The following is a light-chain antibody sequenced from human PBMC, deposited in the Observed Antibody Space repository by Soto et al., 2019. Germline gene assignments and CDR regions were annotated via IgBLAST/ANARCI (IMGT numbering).Light chain of an antibody. CDR3: NSYTTSITYV. Sequence: QSALTQPASVSGSPGQSITISCTGTSSDVGSYNRVSWYQQPPGTAPKLMIYEVSNRPSGVSNRFSGSKSGNTASLTISGLQAEDEADYFCNSYTTSITYVFGTGTKVTVL. CDR2: EVS. V-gene: IGLV2-14*01. CDR1: SSDVGSYNR. J-gene: IGLJ1*01.